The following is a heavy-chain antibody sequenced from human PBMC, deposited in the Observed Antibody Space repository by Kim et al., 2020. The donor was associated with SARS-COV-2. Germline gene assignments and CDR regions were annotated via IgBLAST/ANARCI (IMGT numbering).Heavy chain of an antibody. Sequence: SVKVSCKASGGTFSSYAISWVRQAPGQGLEWMGGIIPIFGTANYAQKFQGRVTITADESTSTAYMELSSLRSEDTAVYYCARGRLLTIFGAKNYYYGMDVWGQGTTVTVSS. CDR1: GGTFSSYA. CDR3: ARGRLLTIFGAKNYYYGMDV. V-gene: IGHV1-69*13. CDR2: IIPIFGTA. D-gene: IGHD3-3*01. J-gene: IGHJ6*02.